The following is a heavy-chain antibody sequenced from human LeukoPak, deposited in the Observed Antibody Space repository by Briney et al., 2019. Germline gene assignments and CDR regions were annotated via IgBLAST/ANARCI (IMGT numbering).Heavy chain of an antibody. CDR2: INAGNGNT. D-gene: IGHD3-22*01. V-gene: IGHV1-3*01. CDR3: ANTYYYDSSGYLS. J-gene: IGHJ4*02. Sequence: WINAGNGNTKYSQKFQGRVTITRDTSASTAYMELSSLRSEDTAVYYCANTYYYDSSGYLSWGQGTLVTVSS.